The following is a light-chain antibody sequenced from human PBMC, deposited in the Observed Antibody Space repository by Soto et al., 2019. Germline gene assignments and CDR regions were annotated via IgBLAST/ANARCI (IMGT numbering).Light chain of an antibody. CDR3: TSFTSASTYV. Sequence: LTQPASVSGSPGQSIAISCTGTSSDIGGHNSVSWYQQHPGKAPKLMIYNVSNRPSGVSNRFSGSKSGNTASLTISGLLAEDEADYYCTSFTSASTYVFGAGTKVTVL. CDR1: SSDIGGHNS. V-gene: IGLV2-14*01. CDR2: NVS. J-gene: IGLJ1*01.